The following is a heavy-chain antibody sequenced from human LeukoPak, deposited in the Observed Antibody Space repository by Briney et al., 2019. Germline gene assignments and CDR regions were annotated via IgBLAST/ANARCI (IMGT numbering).Heavy chain of an antibody. V-gene: IGHV5-51*01. J-gene: IGHJ4*02. D-gene: IGHD3-3*01. Sequence: GESLKISCKASGYKFSNHWIGWVRQMPGKGLGWMGMIYPSDSETKYNPSFEGQVTISADKSITTAYLQWTRLKASDTAMYYCARSNDLYSSPRYWGQGTQVIVTS. CDR3: ARSNDLYSSPRY. CDR2: IYPSDSET. CDR1: GYKFSNHW.